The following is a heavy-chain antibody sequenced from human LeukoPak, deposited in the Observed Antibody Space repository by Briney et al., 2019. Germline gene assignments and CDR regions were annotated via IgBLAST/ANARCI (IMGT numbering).Heavy chain of an antibody. D-gene: IGHD6-6*01. Sequence: ASVKVSCKASGYTFTGDFIHWVRQAPGQGLEWMGSINSDSGGTNYARKFQGRVTMTRDTSISTPYMELSSLRSDDTAVFYCARGNIATRRGENWFDPWGQGTLVTVSS. J-gene: IGHJ5*02. V-gene: IGHV1-2*02. CDR2: INSDSGGT. CDR3: ARGNIATRRGENWFDP. CDR1: GYTFTGDF.